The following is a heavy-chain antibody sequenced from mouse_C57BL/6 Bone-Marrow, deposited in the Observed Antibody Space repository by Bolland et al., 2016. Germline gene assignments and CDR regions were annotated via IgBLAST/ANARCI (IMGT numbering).Heavy chain of an antibody. V-gene: IGHV1-75*01. CDR2: GSVST. D-gene: IGHD2-1*01. CDR3: ARAVHYGNYVGFAY. Sequence: GSVSTYYNEKFKGKATLTVDKSSSTAYMLLSSLTSEDSAVYFCARAVHYGNYVGFAYWGQGTLV. J-gene: IGHJ3*01.